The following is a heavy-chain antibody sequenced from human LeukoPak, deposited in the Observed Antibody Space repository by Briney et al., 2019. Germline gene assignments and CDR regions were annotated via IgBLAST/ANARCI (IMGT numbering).Heavy chain of an antibody. V-gene: IGHV3-49*04. D-gene: IGHD2-21*01. J-gene: IGHJ4*02. CDR1: GFIFDDYV. CDR3: AKESDNGVDGIVYFDY. Sequence: GGSLRLSCTASGFIFDDYVISWVRQAPGKGLEWVGFIRGKAYGGTTEYAASVKGRFIISRDGSKSIAYLQMNSLKTEDTAVYYCAKESDNGVDGIVYFDYWGQGTLVTVSS. CDR2: IRGKAYGGTT.